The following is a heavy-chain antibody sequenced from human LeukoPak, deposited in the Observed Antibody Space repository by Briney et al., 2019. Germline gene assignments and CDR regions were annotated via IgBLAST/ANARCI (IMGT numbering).Heavy chain of an antibody. CDR2: IYYSGST. D-gene: IGHD5-12*01. Sequence: SQTLSLTCTVSGGSISSGDYYWSWIRQPPGKGLEWIGYIYYSGSTYYNPSLKSRVTISVDTSKNQFSLKLSSVTAADTAVYYCARGGWWLRVYYYYGMDVWGQGTTVTVSS. CDR1: GGSISSGDYY. V-gene: IGHV4-30-4*01. J-gene: IGHJ6*02. CDR3: ARGGWWLRVYYYYGMDV.